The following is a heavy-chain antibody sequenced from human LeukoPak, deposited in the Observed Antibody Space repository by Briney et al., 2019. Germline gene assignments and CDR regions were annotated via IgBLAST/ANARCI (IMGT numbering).Heavy chain of an antibody. Sequence: ASVKVSCKASGYTFTRYGISWVRQAPGQGLEWMGWISAYNGNTNYAQKLQGRVTMTTDTSTSTAYMELRSLRSDDTAVYYCARDWEDSGSPGAFDIWGQGTMVTVSS. J-gene: IGHJ3*02. CDR1: GYTFTRYG. CDR3: ARDWEDSGSPGAFDI. D-gene: IGHD1-26*01. CDR2: ISAYNGNT. V-gene: IGHV1-18*01.